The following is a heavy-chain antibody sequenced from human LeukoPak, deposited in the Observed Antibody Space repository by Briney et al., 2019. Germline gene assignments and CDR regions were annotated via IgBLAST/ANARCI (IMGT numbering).Heavy chain of an antibody. J-gene: IGHJ4*02. CDR1: GGSFSGYY. V-gene: IGHV4-34*01. CDR3: ASLNCSSTSCYGGQTGIFDY. D-gene: IGHD2-2*01. CDR2: INHSGST. Sequence: SETLSLTCAVYGGSFSGYYWSWIRQPPGKGLEWTGEINHSGSTNYNPSLKSRVTISVDTSKNQFSLKLSSVTAADTAVYYCASLNCSSTSCYGGQTGIFDYWGQGTLVTVSS.